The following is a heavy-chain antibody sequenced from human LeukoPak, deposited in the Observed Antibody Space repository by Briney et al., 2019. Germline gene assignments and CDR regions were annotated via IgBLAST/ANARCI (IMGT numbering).Heavy chain of an antibody. D-gene: IGHD5-12*01. J-gene: IGHJ6*03. CDR1: GGSFSGYY. Sequence: SETLSLTCAVYGGSFSGYYWSWIRQPPGKGLEWIGEINHSGSTNYNPSLKSRVTISVDTSKNQFSLKLSSVTAADTAVYYCSRDYLANLYYYYYYMDVWGKGTTVTVSS. CDR2: INHSGST. CDR3: SRDYLANLYYYYYYMDV. V-gene: IGHV4-34*01.